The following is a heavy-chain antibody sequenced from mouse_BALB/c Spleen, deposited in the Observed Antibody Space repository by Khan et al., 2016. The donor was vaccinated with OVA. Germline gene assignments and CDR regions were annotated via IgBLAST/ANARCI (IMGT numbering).Heavy chain of an antibody. V-gene: IGHV3-6*02. CDR1: AYSITSGYF. Sequence: EVQLQESGPGLVKPSQSLSLSCSVTAYSITSGYFWNWIRQFPGNKLEWMGYIRYDGNSNYNPSLKNRISITRDTSRNQFFLKLISVTPEDTATYFCARGCSSGPAWFAYWGQGTLVTVSA. CDR3: ARGCSSGPAWFAY. D-gene: IGHD3-1*01. J-gene: IGHJ3*01. CDR2: IRYDGNS.